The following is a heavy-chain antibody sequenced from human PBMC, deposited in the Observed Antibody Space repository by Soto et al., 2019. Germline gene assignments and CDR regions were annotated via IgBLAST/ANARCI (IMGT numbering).Heavy chain of an antibody. CDR2: FSGSGDTR. CDR1: GFTFSNYA. CDR3: PRDAGELPVVTVGVFVF. D-gene: IGHD3-22*01. J-gene: IGHJ4*02. Sequence: GGSLRLSXAASGFTFSNYAMSWVRQAPGKGLEWVSAFSGSGDTRFYADAVKGRFTVSRDNSKKTLYLQLNSLRDEDAAVYYCPRDAGELPVVTVGVFVFWGRGTLVTVSS. V-gene: IGHV3-23*01.